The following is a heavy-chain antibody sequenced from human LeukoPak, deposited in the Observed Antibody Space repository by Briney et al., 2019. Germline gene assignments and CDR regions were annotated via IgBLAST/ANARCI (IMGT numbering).Heavy chain of an antibody. CDR3: ARDIVVVPAAMGLYYYYYMDV. D-gene: IGHD2-2*01. V-gene: IGHV3-11*04. Sequence: PGGSLRLSCAASGFTFSDYYMSWIRQAPGKGLECVSYISSSSSTIYYADSVKGRLTISRDNANNSLYLQMNSLRAEDTAVYYCARDIVVVPAAMGLYYYYYMDVWGKGTTVTASS. CDR2: ISSSSSTI. CDR1: GFTFSDYY. J-gene: IGHJ6*03.